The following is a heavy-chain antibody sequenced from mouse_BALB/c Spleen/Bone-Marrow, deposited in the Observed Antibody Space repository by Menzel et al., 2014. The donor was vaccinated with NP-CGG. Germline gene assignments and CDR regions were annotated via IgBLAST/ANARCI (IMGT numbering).Heavy chain of an antibody. Sequence: VMLVESGPGLVAPSQSLSITCTVSGFSLTSYGVHWVRQPPGKVLEWLGVIWAGGSTNYNSALMSRLSISKDNSKSQVFLKMNSLQTDDTAMYYCARGSYYEGAMDYWGQGPSVTVSS. V-gene: IGHV2-9*02. D-gene: IGHD1-1*01. CDR2: IWAGGST. CDR1: GFSLTSYG. CDR3: ARGSYYEGAMDY. J-gene: IGHJ4*01.